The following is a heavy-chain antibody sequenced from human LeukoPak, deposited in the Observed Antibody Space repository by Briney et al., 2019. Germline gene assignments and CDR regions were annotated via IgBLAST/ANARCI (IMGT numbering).Heavy chain of an antibody. CDR1: GFTFSSYW. J-gene: IGHJ3*02. CDR2: IKQDGSEK. Sequence: GGSLRLSCAASGFTFSSYWMSWVRQAPGKGLEWVANIKQDGSEKYYVDSVKGRFTISRDNAKNSLYLQMNSLRAEDPAVYYCAREGWSGRDAFDIWGQGTMVTVSS. V-gene: IGHV3-7*01. D-gene: IGHD3-3*01. CDR3: AREGWSGRDAFDI.